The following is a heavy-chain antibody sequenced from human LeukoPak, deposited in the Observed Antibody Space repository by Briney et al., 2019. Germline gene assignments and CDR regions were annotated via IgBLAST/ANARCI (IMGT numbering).Heavy chain of an antibody. CDR1: GFTFSSYG. V-gene: IGHV3-33*01. D-gene: IGHD3-22*01. Sequence: PGGSLRLSCAASGFTFSSYGMHWVRQAPGKGLEWVAVIWYDGSNKYYADSVKGRFTISRDNSKNTLYLQMNSLRAEDTAVYYCARDLASYYDSSGYPDYWGQGTLVTVSS. J-gene: IGHJ4*02. CDR3: ARDLASYYDSSGYPDY. CDR2: IWYDGSNK.